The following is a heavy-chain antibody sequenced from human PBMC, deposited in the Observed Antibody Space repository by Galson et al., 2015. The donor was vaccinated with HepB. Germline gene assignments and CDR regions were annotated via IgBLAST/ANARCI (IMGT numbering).Heavy chain of an antibody. CDR3: AHYYYMDV. CDR1: GFSLTARGVG. Sequence: PALVKPTQTLRLTCSFSGFSLTARGVGVAWLRQPPGKALEWLVVLSWEDDVRYNPSLKSRLTITKDTSQNQVVLTLTNVDPVDTATYFCAHYYYMDVWGKGTTVTVS. J-gene: IGHJ6*03. V-gene: IGHV2-5*02. CDR2: LSWEDDV.